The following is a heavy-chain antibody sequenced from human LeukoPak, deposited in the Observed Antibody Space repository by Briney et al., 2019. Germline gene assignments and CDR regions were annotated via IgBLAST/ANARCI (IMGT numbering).Heavy chain of an antibody. J-gene: IGHJ4*02. V-gene: IGHV4-59*01. CDR1: GDSISSYY. CDR3: ATGDYGSGSFSFDY. D-gene: IGHD3-10*01. Sequence: SETLSLTCTVSGDSISSYYWSWIRQPPGKGLEWIGYIYYSGSTNYNPSLKSRVTISVDTSKNQFSLKLSSVTAADTAVYYCATGDYGSGSFSFDYWGQGTLVTVSS. CDR2: IYYSGST.